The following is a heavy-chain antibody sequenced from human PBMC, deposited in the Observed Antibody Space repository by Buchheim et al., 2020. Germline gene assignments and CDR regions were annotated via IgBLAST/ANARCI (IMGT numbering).Heavy chain of an antibody. CDR1: GFTFSSYS. J-gene: IGHJ6*02. D-gene: IGHD6-6*01. V-gene: IGHV3-21*01. Sequence: EVQLVESGGGLVKPGGSLRLSCAASGFTFSSYSMNWVRQAPGKGLEWVSSISSSSSYIYYADSVKGRFTISRDNAQNSLYLQMNSLRAEDTAVYYCARVDRSSSLIIDDYYGMDVWGQGTT. CDR2: ISSSSSYI. CDR3: ARVDRSSSLIIDDYYGMDV.